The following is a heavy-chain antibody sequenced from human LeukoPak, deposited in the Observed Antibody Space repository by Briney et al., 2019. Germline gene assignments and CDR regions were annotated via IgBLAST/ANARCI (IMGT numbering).Heavy chain of an antibody. V-gene: IGHV4-34*01. CDR1: GGSFSGYY. J-gene: IGHJ3*02. CDR3: ARGNRRRGLVVVGLNDAFDI. Sequence: SETLSLTCAVYGGSFSGYYWSRIRQPPGKGLVWFGEINHGGSTNYNPSLKSRVTITVDTSNNQFFLQLSSVTAAEPVMYDCARGNRRRGLVVVGLNDAFDIWGQGTMVTVSS. CDR2: INHGGST. D-gene: IGHD2-2*01.